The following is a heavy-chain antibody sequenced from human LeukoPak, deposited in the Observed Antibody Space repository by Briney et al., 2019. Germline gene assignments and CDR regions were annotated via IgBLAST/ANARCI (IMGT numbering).Heavy chain of an antibody. J-gene: IGHJ5*02. V-gene: IGHV4-4*02. CDR2: IYHSGST. D-gene: IGHD2-15*01. CDR3: ASSAAALVVPSS. Sequence: SETLSLTCAVSGGSISSSNWWSWVRQPPGKGLEWIGEIYHSGSTNYNPSLQSRVTISVDKSKNHFSLRLSSVTAADTAVYYCASSAAALVVPSSWGQGTLVTVSS. CDR1: GGSISSSNW.